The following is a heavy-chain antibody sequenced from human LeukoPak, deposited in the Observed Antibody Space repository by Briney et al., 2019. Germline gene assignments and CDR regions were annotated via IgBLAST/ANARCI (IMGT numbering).Heavy chain of an antibody. D-gene: IGHD6-6*01. Sequence: NPSETLSLTCTVSSGSISSSSYYWGWIRQPPGKGLEWIGSIYYSGSTYYNPSLKSRVTISVDTSKNQFSLRLSSVTAADTAVYYCARDREEYSTNWFDPWGQGTLVTVSS. CDR2: IYYSGST. CDR1: SGSISSSSYY. V-gene: IGHV4-39*07. J-gene: IGHJ5*02. CDR3: ARDREEYSTNWFDP.